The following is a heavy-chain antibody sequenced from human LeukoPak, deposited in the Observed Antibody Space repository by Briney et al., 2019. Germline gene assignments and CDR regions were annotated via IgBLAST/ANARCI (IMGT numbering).Heavy chain of an antibody. D-gene: IGHD2-15*01. V-gene: IGHV1-2*04. CDR2: INPNSGGT. CDR3: ARVGQYCSGGSCQIDY. Sequence: ASVKVSCKASGYTFTGYYMHWVRQAPGQGLEWMGWINPNSGGTNYAQKFQGWVTMTRDTSISTAYMELSRLRSDDTAVYYCARVGQYCSGGSCQIDYWGQGTLVTVSS. J-gene: IGHJ4*02. CDR1: GYTFTGYY.